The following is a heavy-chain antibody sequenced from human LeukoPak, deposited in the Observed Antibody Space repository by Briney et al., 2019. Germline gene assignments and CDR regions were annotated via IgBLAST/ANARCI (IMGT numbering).Heavy chain of an antibody. Sequence: GGSLRLSCAASGFTFSSYWMHWVRQAPGKGLVWVSRINSDGSSTSYADSVKGRFTISRDNAKNTLYLQMNSLRAEDTAVYYCAREVPNYENFDYWGRGTLVTVSS. CDR3: AREVPNYENFDY. V-gene: IGHV3-74*01. CDR2: INSDGSST. D-gene: IGHD4/OR15-4a*01. J-gene: IGHJ4*02. CDR1: GFTFSSYW.